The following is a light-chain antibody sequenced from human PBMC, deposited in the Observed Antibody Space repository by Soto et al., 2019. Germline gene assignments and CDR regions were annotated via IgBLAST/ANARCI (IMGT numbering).Light chain of an antibody. CDR3: QQSYNTPWT. V-gene: IGKV1-39*01. CDR1: QSISSY. J-gene: IGKJ1*01. Sequence: DIQMTQSPSSLSASVGDRVTITCRASQSISSYLHWYQQKPGKAPKLLIYAASSVPSGVPSRFSGSGSGTDFTLTISSLQPEDFATYYCQQSYNTPWTFGQGTKVEIK. CDR2: AAS.